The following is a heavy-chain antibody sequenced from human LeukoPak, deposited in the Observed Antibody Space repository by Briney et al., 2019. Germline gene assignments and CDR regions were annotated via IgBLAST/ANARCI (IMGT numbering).Heavy chain of an antibody. Sequence: SVTLSLTCTVSGASISSYYWSWIRQPAGRGLEWIGRIYVSGITNYNPSLKSRVTMSVDTSKNQFFLKLSSVTAADTAVYYCARTGIEVAGTVYFDYWGQGTLVIVSS. CDR3: ARTGIEVAGTVYFDY. J-gene: IGHJ4*02. V-gene: IGHV4-4*07. CDR2: IYVSGIT. D-gene: IGHD6-19*01. CDR1: GASISSYY.